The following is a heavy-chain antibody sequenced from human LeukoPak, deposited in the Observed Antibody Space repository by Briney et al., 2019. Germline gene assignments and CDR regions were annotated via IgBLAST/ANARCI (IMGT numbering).Heavy chain of an antibody. D-gene: IGHD3-16*01. CDR3: ARRLSWYFDL. Sequence: GASVKVSCKASGYNFISYGVSWMRLVPGQGLEWMGWISPFNGDTNYAQTFQGRVTMTTDTSTSTAYMELRSLRSDDTAVYYCARRLSWYFDLWGRGTLVTVSS. CDR1: GYNFISYG. CDR2: ISPFNGDT. V-gene: IGHV1-18*01. J-gene: IGHJ2*01.